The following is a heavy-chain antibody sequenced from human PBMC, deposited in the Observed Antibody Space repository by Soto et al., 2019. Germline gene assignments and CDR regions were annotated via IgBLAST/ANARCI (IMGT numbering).Heavy chain of an antibody. CDR3: AKDLVGSGWSFDY. D-gene: IGHD6-19*01. Sequence: EVQLLESGGGLVQPGGSLRLSCAASGFTFSRYAMSWVRQAPGKGLEWVSAISGSGGSTYYADSVKGRFTISRDNSKNTLYLQMNSLRAEDTAVYYCAKDLVGSGWSFDYWGQGTLVTVSS. J-gene: IGHJ4*02. V-gene: IGHV3-23*01. CDR1: GFTFSRYA. CDR2: ISGSGGST.